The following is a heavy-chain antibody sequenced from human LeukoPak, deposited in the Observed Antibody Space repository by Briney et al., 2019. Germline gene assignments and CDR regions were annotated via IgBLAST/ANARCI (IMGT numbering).Heavy chain of an antibody. CDR2: ISGGGGST. J-gene: IGHJ5*02. CDR3: ARLPAAINGYFDP. D-gene: IGHD2-2*01. V-gene: IGHV3-23*01. Sequence: GGSLRLSCAASGFTFSSYAMRWVRQAPGKGLEWVSTISGGGGSTYYADSVKGRFTISRDNSKNTLYLQMYSLGAEDTAVYYCARLPAAINGYFDPWGQGTLVTVSS. CDR1: GFTFSSYA.